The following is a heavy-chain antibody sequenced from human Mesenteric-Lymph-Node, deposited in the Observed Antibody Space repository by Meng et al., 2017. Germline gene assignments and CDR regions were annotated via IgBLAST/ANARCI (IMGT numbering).Heavy chain of an antibody. J-gene: IGHJ4*02. V-gene: IGHV3-7*01. CDR1: GFTFSNYW. Sequence: GESLKISCAASGFTFSNYWMTWVRQAPGKGLEWVANIKQDGSEKYYVDSVKGRFTISRDNAKNSLYLQMNSPRAEDTAVYSCAREKHDLRYFDWLLYGGAIDYWGQGTLVTVSS. CDR3: AREKHDLRYFDWLLYGGAIDY. D-gene: IGHD3-9*01. CDR2: IKQDGSEK.